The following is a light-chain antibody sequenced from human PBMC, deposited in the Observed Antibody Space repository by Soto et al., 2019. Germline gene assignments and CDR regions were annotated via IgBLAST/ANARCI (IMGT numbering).Light chain of an antibody. CDR1: SNDVGGYAY. Sequence: QSALTQPASVSGSPGQSITISCTGTSNDVGGYAYVSWYQQYPGKAPKLVISEVSNRPSGVSHRFSGSRSGNTASLTISGLQAEDEADYYCSTFGGTGVFGTGTKLTVL. V-gene: IGLV2-14*01. CDR2: EVS. CDR3: STFGGTGV. J-gene: IGLJ1*01.